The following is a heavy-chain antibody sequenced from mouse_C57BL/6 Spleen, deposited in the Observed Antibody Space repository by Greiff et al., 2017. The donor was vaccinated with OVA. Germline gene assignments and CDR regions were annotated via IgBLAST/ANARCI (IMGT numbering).Heavy chain of an antibody. D-gene: IGHD2-1*01. CDR3: AREGNGKYDWDFGV. J-gene: IGHJ1*03. CDR2: IYPRSGNT. CDR1: GYTFTSYG. Sequence: QVQLQQSGAELARPGASVKLSCKASGYTFTSYGISWVKQRTGQGLEWIGEIYPRSGNTYYNEKFKGKATLTADKSSSTAYMELRSLTSEDSAVYFCAREGNGKYDWDFGVWGTGTTVTVSS. V-gene: IGHV1-81*01.